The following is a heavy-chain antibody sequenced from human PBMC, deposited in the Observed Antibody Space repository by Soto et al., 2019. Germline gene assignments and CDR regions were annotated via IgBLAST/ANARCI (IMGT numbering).Heavy chain of an antibody. D-gene: IGHD3-16*01. J-gene: IGHJ6*03. CDR1: GASISSYH. V-gene: IGHV4-59*01. Sequence: QVQLQESGPGLVKPSETLSLTCTVSGASISSYHWSWIRQTPGKGLEWIGYIYYSGSANYNPSLKSRVTVSVDTSKTQVSLKLSSVTAADTGVYYCAAAVPAEYVFPYYYMDVWGKGTTVTVSS. CDR2: IYYSGSA. CDR3: AAAVPAEYVFPYYYMDV.